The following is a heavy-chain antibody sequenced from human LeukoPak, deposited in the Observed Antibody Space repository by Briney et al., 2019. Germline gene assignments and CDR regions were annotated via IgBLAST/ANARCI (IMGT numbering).Heavy chain of an antibody. Sequence: GGSLRLSCAASGFTFSSYSMNWLRQAPGKGLEWVSSITSGSSYIYYADSVKGRFTISRDNANNSLYLQMDSLRAEDTAVYHCARGPKLEPFDYWGQGTLVTVSS. D-gene: IGHD1-1*01. CDR1: GFTFSSYS. V-gene: IGHV3-21*01. CDR2: ITSGSSYI. J-gene: IGHJ4*02. CDR3: ARGPKLEPFDY.